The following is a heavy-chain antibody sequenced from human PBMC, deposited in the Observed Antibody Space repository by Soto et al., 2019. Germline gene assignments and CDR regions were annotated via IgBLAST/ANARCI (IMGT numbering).Heavy chain of an antibody. CDR2: RGHDGSNR. D-gene: IGHD2-2*01. CDR1: GFSFSGYG. Sequence: GGSLRLSCAASGFSFSGYGMHWVRQAPGKGLEWVTFRGHDGSNRCYLDSVKGRFTVSRDNFKNKLYLPMNSLRADDTAPYYCARGLVPQAVSLTKHQRHGLDVWGQGTMVTVSS. J-gene: IGHJ6*02. CDR3: ARGLVPQAVSLTKHQRHGLDV. V-gene: IGHV3-30*02.